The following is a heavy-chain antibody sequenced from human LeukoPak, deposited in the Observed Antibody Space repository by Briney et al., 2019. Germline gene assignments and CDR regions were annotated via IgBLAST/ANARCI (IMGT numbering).Heavy chain of an antibody. CDR2: ISSSSNII. D-gene: IGHD3-16*01. CDR3: VRDKDWGFDY. J-gene: IGHJ4*02. Sequence: PGGSLRLSCAASGFTFSSYSTNWVRQAPGKGLEWVSYISSSSNIINYADSVKGRFTISRDNAKNSLYLQMNSLRDGDTAVYYCVRDKDWGFDYWGQGTLVTVTS. CDR1: GFTFSSYS. V-gene: IGHV3-48*02.